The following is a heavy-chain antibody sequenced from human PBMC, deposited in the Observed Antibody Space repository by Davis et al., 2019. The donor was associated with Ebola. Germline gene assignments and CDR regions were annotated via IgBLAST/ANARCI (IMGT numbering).Heavy chain of an antibody. D-gene: IGHD3-3*01. CDR1: GGPFSGYY. J-gene: IGHJ4*02. CDR2: INHSGST. V-gene: IGHV4-34*01. Sequence: MPSETLSLTCAVYGGPFSGYYWSWIRQPPGKGLEWIGEINHSGSTNYNPSLKSRVTISVDTSKNQFSLKLSSVTAADTAVYYCARLLYYDFWSGYSRNRGYFDYWGQGTLVTVSS. CDR3: ARLLYYDFWSGYSRNRGYFDY.